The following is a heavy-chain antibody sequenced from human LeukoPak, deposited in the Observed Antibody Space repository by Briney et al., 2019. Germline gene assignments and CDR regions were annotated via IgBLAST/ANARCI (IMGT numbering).Heavy chain of an antibody. J-gene: IGHJ6*03. CDR1: GFTLSSYS. V-gene: IGHV3-21*01. D-gene: IGHD5-24*01. Sequence: TPEGSLRPSCAASGFTLSSYSINSVRQAPGKGLEWVSSISSSSSYIYYADSVKGRFTISRDNAKNSLYLEMNSLRAGDTAMYYCARVDVENYYYMYVCGKGTTVTVSS. CDR2: ISSSSSYI. CDR3: ARVDVENYYYMYV.